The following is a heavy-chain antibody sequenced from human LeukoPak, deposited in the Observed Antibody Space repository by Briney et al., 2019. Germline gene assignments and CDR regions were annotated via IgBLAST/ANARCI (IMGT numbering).Heavy chain of an antibody. Sequence: HAGGSLRLSCAASGFTFSSYSMNWVRQAPGKGLEWVSYISSSSSTIYFADSVKGRFTISRDNAKNSLYLQMNSLRAEDTAVYYCARDGEAAAGTTPFDYWGQGTLVTVSS. J-gene: IGHJ4*02. CDR3: ARDGEAAAGTTPFDY. V-gene: IGHV3-48*01. CDR2: ISSSSSTI. CDR1: GFTFSSYS. D-gene: IGHD6-13*01.